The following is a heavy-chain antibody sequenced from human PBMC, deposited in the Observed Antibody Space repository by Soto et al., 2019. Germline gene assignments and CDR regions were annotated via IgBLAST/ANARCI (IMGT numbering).Heavy chain of an antibody. CDR2: LYYSGST. V-gene: IGHV4-31*03. Sequence: QVQLQESGPGLVKPSQTLSLTCTVSGGSISSGGYYWSWIRQHPGKGLEWSGYLYYSGSTYYNPSLESRVTISVDTSKNQFYLKLSSVTAADTVVYYWARDGAAAGIYYLGKGTLVTVSS. CDR1: GGSISSGGYY. CDR3: ARDGAAAGIYY. D-gene: IGHD6-13*01. J-gene: IGHJ4*02.